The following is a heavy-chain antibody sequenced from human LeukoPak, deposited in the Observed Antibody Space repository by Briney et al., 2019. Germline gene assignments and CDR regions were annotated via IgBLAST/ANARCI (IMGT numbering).Heavy chain of an antibody. Sequence: ASVKASCKASGYTFTDYYIHWVRQAPGQGLEWMAWINPHSGDANYAPKFQGRITLTRDTSVSIDYMELSSLTSDDTAVYYCARDGDGRINFDYWGQGTLVTVSS. V-gene: IGHV1-2*02. CDR1: GYTFTDYY. D-gene: IGHD5-24*01. CDR2: INPHSGDA. CDR3: ARDGDGRINFDY. J-gene: IGHJ4*02.